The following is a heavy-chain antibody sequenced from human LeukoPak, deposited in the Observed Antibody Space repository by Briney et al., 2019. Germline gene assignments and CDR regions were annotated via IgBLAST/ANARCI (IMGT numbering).Heavy chain of an antibody. Sequence: ASVKVSCKASGYTFTNYGISWVRQAPGQGLEWMGWISAYNGNINYAQKFQGRVTMTTDTSTSTAYMELRSLRSDDTAVYYCARVGGGGFCYLYFQHWGQGTLVTVSS. D-gene: IGHD2-15*01. CDR3: ARVGGGGFCYLYFQH. CDR2: ISAYNGNI. J-gene: IGHJ1*01. V-gene: IGHV1-18*01. CDR1: GYTFTNYG.